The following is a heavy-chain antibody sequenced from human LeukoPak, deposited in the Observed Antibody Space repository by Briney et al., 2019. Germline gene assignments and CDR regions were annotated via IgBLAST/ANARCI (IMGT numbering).Heavy chain of an antibody. CDR2: IYYSGST. V-gene: IGHV4-59*08. J-gene: IGHJ4*02. CDR1: GGSISSYY. Sequence: PSETLSLTCTVSGGSISSYYWSWIRQPPGKGLEWIGYIYYSGSTNYNPSLKSRVTISVDTSKNQFSLKLSSVTAADTAMYYCARGDILTGYYFGYWGQGTLVTVSS. CDR3: ARGDILTGYYFGY. D-gene: IGHD3-9*01.